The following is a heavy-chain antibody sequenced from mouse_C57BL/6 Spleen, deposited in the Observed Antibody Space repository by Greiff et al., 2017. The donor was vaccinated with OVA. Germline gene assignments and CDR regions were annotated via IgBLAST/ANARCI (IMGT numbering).Heavy chain of an antibody. D-gene: IGHD1-1*01. CDR1: GFTFSDYG. Sequence: EVKLVESGGGLVKPGGSLKLSCAASGFTFSDYGMHWVRQAPEKGLEWVAYISSGSSTIYYADKVKGRFTISRDNAKKTLFLQITSLRSEDTAMYYCAFTTVVAHWYFDVWGTGTTVTVSS. J-gene: IGHJ1*03. CDR3: AFTTVVAHWYFDV. CDR2: ISSGSSTI. V-gene: IGHV5-17*01.